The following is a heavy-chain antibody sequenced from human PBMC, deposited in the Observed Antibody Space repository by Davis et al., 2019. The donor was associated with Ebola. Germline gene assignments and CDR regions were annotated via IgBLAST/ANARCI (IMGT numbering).Heavy chain of an antibody. J-gene: IGHJ5*02. CDR1: GYTFTDSY. Sequence: ASVQVSCQASGYTFTDSYIHWVRQAPGQGLEYMGWINPNNGDTYYAPKFQGRVTLTRDTSISTAFMELSGLTSDDTADYYCARDLTGITCCSWGQGTLVTVSS. CDR2: INPNNGDT. V-gene: IGHV1-2*02. CDR3: ARDLTGITCCS. D-gene: IGHD2-2*01.